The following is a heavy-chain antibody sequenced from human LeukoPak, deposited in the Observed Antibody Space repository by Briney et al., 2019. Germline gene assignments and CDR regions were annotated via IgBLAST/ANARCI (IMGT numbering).Heavy chain of an antibody. CDR1: GFRFEDFG. CDR3: VKDGGYHGSGSSYYFDY. D-gene: IGHD3-10*01. J-gene: IGHJ4*02. CDR2: TSAYGDGT. V-gene: IGHV3-43*02. Sequence: GGSLRLSCVVSGFRFEDFGMHWVRQAPGKGLEWVSLTSAYGDGTYYADSVKGRFTASRDNTKGALYLQMNSLTTEDTALYYCVKDGGYHGSGSSYYFDYWGQGTLVTVSS.